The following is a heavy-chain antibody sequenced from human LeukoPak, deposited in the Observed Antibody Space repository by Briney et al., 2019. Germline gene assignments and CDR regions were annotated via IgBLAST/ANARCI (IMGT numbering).Heavy chain of an antibody. CDR2: IIPILGIA. Sequence: ASVKVSCKASGGTFSSYAISRVRQAPGQGLEWMGRIIPILGIANYAQKFQGRVTITADKSTSTAYMELSSLRSEDTAVYYCARGPIVGANPDAFDIWGQGTMVTVSS. D-gene: IGHD1-26*01. V-gene: IGHV1-69*04. CDR1: GGTFSSYA. CDR3: ARGPIVGANPDAFDI. J-gene: IGHJ3*02.